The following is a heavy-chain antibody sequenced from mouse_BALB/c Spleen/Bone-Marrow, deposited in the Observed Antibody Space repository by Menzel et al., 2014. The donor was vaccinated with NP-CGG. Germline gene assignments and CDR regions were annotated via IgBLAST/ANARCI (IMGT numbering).Heavy chain of an antibody. CDR1: GYSITSDYA. D-gene: IGHD2-4*01. CDR3: ARYDYDVGYFDY. CDR2: ISYSGST. Sequence: EVHLVESGPGLVKPSQSLSLPCTVTGYSITSDYACNWIRQFPGNKLEWMGYISYSGSTSYNPSLKSRISITRDTSKNQFFLQLNSVTTEDTATYYCARYDYDVGYFDYWGQGTTLTVSS. V-gene: IGHV3-2*02. J-gene: IGHJ2*01.